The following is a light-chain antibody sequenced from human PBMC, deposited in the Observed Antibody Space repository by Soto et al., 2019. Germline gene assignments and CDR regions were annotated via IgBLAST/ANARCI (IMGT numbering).Light chain of an antibody. CDR2: GAS. Sequence: DTVLTQSPGTLSLSPGERAALSCRASQSVSSSYLAWYQQKPGQAPRLLIYGASNRATGIPDRFSGSGSGTDFTLTISRLEPEDFAVYYCQQYDTSPLTFGGGTKVEIK. CDR3: QQYDTSPLT. V-gene: IGKV3-20*01. CDR1: QSVSSSY. J-gene: IGKJ4*01.